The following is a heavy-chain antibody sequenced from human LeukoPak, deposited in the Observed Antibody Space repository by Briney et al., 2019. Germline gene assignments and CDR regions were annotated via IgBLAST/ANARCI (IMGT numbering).Heavy chain of an antibody. Sequence: PGGSLRLSCTTSGXSFGDYAMSWVRRAPGKGLEWVGFIRSKAYGGTTEYAASVKGRFTISRDDSKSIAYLQMSGLKTEDTALYYCTRASYAGSYYTCYFDYWGQGTLVAVSS. CDR2: IRSKAYGGTT. CDR1: GXSFGDYA. CDR3: TRASYAGSYYTCYFDY. J-gene: IGHJ4*02. V-gene: IGHV3-49*04. D-gene: IGHD1-26*01.